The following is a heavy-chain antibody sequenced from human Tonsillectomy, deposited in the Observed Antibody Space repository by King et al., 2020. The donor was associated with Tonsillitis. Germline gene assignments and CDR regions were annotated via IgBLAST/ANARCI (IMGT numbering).Heavy chain of an antibody. CDR2: ISYDGSKK. D-gene: IGHD1-26*01. Sequence: VQLVESGGGVVEPGRSLRLSCAASGFTFSNNAMHWVRQAPGKGLEWVAVISYDGSKKYYADSVKGRFTISRDNSKNTLYLQMNRLRGEDTAVYYCAREGPFGGPLYSENYGWSRYYFDWWGQGTLVTVSS. V-gene: IGHV3-30-3*01. CDR3: AREGPFGGPLYSENYGWSRYYFDW. CDR1: GFTFSNNA. J-gene: IGHJ4*02.